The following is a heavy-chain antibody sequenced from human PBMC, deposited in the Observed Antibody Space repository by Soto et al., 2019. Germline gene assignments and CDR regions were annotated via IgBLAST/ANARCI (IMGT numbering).Heavy chain of an antibody. D-gene: IGHD7-27*01. J-gene: IGHJ6*02. V-gene: IGHV3-30*03. CDR1: GFIFSNNG. Sequence: QVQLVESGGGEVQPGTSLRLSCIASGFIFSNNGMHWVRQAPGKGLEWVALVSHDGRKTFYADSVKGRLTIYRDNSKNTXHLHMNNLRPEDTAVYRWARDLRQGASGATVYGMDVWGQGTTVTVSS. CDR2: VSHDGRKT. CDR3: ARDLRQGASGATVYGMDV.